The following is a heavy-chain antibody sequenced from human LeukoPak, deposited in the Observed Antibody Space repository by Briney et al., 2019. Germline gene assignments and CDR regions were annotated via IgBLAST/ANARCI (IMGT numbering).Heavy chain of an antibody. CDR2: ISSSSSYI. Sequence: PGGSLRLSCAASGFTFSSYSMNWVRQAPGKGLEWVSSISSSSSYIYYADSVKGRFTISRDSAKNSLYLQMNSLRAEDTAVYYCARGELLRLYYYYMDVWGKGTTVTVSS. CDR1: GFTFSSYS. D-gene: IGHD1-26*01. CDR3: ARGELLRLYYYYMDV. J-gene: IGHJ6*03. V-gene: IGHV3-21*01.